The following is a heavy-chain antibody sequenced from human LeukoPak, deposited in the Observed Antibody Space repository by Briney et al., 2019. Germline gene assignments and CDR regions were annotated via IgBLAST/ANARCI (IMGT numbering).Heavy chain of an antibody. CDR3: AKDRGSGSYYPY. CDR2: ISSSGSSI. V-gene: IGHV3-21*04. D-gene: IGHD1-26*01. Sequence: GGSLRLSCVASGFTFNSYSMNWVRQAPGKGLEWVSSISSSGSSIDYADSVKGRFTVSRDNAKNSLYLQMNILRAEDTAVYYCAKDRGSGSYYPYWGQGTLVTVSS. CDR1: GFTFNSYS. J-gene: IGHJ4*02.